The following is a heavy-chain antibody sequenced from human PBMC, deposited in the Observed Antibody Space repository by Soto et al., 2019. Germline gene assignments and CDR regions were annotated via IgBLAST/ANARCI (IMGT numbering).Heavy chain of an antibody. CDR2: ISGSGGST. V-gene: IGHV3-23*01. J-gene: IGHJ4*02. CDR1: GFTFSSYA. Sequence: GGSLRLSCAVSGFTFSSYAMSWVRQAPGKGLEWVSAISGSGGSTYYADSVKGRFTISRDNSKNSLYLQMSSLRAEDTAVYYCAKESGPIAAAGTDYWGQGTLVTVSS. D-gene: IGHD6-13*01. CDR3: AKESGPIAAAGTDY.